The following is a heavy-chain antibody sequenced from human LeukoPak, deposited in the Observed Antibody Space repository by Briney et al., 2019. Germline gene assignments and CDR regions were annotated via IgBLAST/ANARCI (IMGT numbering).Heavy chain of an antibody. V-gene: IGHV4-34*01. CDR1: GGSFSGYY. J-gene: IGHJ4*02. CDR3: ARGEYYDSSGYGVAGFDY. D-gene: IGHD3-22*01. Sequence: SETLSLTCAVYGGSFSGYYWSWIRQPPGKGLEWIGEINHSGSTNYNPSLKSRVTISVDTSKNQFSLKLSSVTAADTAVYYCARGEYYDSSGYGVAGFDYWGQGTLVTVSS. CDR2: INHSGST.